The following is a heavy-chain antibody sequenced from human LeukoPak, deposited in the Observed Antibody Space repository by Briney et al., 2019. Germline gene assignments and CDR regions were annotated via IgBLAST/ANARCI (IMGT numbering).Heavy chain of an antibody. CDR1: GFTFSSYS. CDR3: ARDYSDRYYYYYYMDV. J-gene: IGHJ6*03. V-gene: IGHV3-21*01. CDR2: ISSSSSYI. D-gene: IGHD2-21*01. Sequence: PGGSLRLSCAASGFTFSSYSMNWVRQAPGKGLEWVSSISSSSSYIYYADSVKGRFTISRDNAKNSLYLQMNSLRAEDTAVYYCARDYSDRYYYYYYMDVWGKGTTVTVSS.